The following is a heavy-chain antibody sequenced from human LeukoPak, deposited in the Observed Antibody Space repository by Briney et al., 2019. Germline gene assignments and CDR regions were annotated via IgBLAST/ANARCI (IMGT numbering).Heavy chain of an antibody. J-gene: IGHJ6*03. CDR2: INHSGST. CDR1: GGSISSSNHY. V-gene: IGHV4-39*07. Sequence: SETLSLTCTVSGGSISSSNHYWGWIRQPPGKGLEWIGEINHSGSTNYNPSLKSRVTISVDTSKNQFSLKLSSVTAADTAVYYCARGRSTTYYYYYYYMDVWGKGTTVTVSS. CDR3: ARGRSTTYYYYYYYMDV. D-gene: IGHD1-1*01.